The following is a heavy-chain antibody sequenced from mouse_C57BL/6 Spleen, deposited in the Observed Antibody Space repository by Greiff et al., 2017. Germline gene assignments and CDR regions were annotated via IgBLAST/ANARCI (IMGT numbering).Heavy chain of an antibody. J-gene: IGHJ3*01. D-gene: IGHD2-3*01. CDR1: GYAFSSSW. V-gene: IGHV1-82*01. Sequence: VQLQQSGPELVKPGASVKISCKASGYAFSSSWMNWVKQRPGKGLEWIGRIYPGDGDTNYNGKFKGKATLTADKSSSTAYMQLSSLTSEDSAVYFCARTFCDGWAYWGQGTLVTVSA. CDR2: IYPGDGDT. CDR3: ARTFCDGWAY.